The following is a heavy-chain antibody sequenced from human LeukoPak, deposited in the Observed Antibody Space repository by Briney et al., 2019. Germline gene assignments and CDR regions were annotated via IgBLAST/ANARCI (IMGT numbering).Heavy chain of an antibody. CDR2: IKQDGSEK. CDR1: GFTFSNYW. D-gene: IGHD5-12*01. V-gene: IGHV3-7*01. J-gene: IGHJ4*02. CDR3: AICTQMGGSGYEPDY. Sequence: GGPLRLSCAASGFTFSNYWMSWVRQAPGRGLEWVANIKQDGSEKYYVDSVEGRFTISRDNAKNSLFLQMNSLRAEDTAVYYCAICTQMGGSGYEPDYWGQGALVTVSS.